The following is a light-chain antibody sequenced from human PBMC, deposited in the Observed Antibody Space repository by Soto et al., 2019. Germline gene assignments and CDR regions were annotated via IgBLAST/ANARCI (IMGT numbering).Light chain of an antibody. J-gene: IGKJ2*01. CDR2: GAS. V-gene: IGKV3-20*01. CDR3: QQYGSSQYT. CDR1: QSVNNNY. Sequence: EIVLTQSPGTLSLSPGERATLSCRARQSVNNNYLAWYQQKPGQAPRLLIYGASSRATCIPDRFSSSGAGTDFTLTSSRLEPEDFAVYYCQQYGSSQYTFGQGTKLEIK.